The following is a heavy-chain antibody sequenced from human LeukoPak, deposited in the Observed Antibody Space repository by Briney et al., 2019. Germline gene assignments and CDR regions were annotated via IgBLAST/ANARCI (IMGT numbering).Heavy chain of an antibody. J-gene: IGHJ6*02. D-gene: IGHD3-3*01. CDR2: ISAYNGNT. CDR3: ARDRGHVLRFLEWLSPHGYYYYGMDV. Sequence: ASAKVSCKASGYTFTSYGISWVRQAPGQGLEWMGWISAYNGNTNYAQKLQGRVTMTTDTSTSTAYMELRSLRSDDTAVYYCARDRGHVLRFLEWLSPHGYYYYGMDVWGQGTTVTVSS. CDR1: GYTFTSYG. V-gene: IGHV1-18*01.